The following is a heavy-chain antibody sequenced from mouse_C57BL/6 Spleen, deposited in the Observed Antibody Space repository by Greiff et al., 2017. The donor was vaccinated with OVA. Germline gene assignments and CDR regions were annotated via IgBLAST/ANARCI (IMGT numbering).Heavy chain of an antibody. Sequence: EVKLMESGGGLVKPGGSLKLSCAASGFTFSSYAMSWVSQTPEKRLEWVATISDGGSYTYYQDNVKGRFTISRDNAKTNLYLKMSHLKSEDTAMYYCARDDYAWFAYWGQGTLVTVSA. CDR1: GFTFSSYA. CDR3: ARDDYAWFAY. J-gene: IGHJ3*01. CDR2: ISDGGSYT. D-gene: IGHD2-4*01. V-gene: IGHV5-4*01.